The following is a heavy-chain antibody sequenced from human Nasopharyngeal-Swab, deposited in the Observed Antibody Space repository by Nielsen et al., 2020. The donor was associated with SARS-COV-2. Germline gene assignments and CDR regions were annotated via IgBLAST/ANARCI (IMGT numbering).Heavy chain of an antibody. J-gene: IGHJ4*02. V-gene: IGHV4-39*01. Sequence: SATLSLTCTVSGGSISSNNYYWGWIRQPPGKGLEWIGNISYSGRTYYNPSLKSRVTISVDTSKNQFSLKLISVTAADTAVYYCATYSSGWYEGDFDYWGQGTLVTVSS. CDR1: GGSISSNNYY. CDR3: ATYSSGWYEGDFDY. D-gene: IGHD6-19*01. CDR2: ISYSGRT.